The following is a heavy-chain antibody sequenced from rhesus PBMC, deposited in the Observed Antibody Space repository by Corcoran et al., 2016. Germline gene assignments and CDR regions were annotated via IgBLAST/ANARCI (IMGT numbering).Heavy chain of an antibody. D-gene: IGHD3-28*01. CDR2: ICGSSGST. CDR1: GGSFISYW. V-gene: IGHV4-160*01. CDR3: ARGWSGYYYYFDY. Sequence: QVQLQESGPGLVKPSETLSLTCAVSGGSFISYWWGWIRQPPGEGLEWIGGICGSSGSTEYNPSLKSRATISRDTSKNQFSLKLSSVTAADTAVYYCARGWSGYYYYFDYWGQGVLVTVSS. J-gene: IGHJ4*01.